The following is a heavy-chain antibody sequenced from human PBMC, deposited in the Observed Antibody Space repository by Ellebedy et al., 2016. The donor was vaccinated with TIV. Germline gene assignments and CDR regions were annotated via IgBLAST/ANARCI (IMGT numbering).Heavy chain of an antibody. V-gene: IGHV3-74*01. Sequence: GESLKISCAASGFTFTSYWMHWVRQAPGKGLVWVSRIDSDGRTTNYADSVKGRFTVSRDNAKNTVYLQMNSLTAEDTAVYYCARGWTSENLRVYWGQGTLVTVSS. J-gene: IGHJ4*02. CDR2: IDSDGRTT. CDR3: ARGWTSENLRVY. CDR1: GFTFTSYW. D-gene: IGHD3/OR15-3a*01.